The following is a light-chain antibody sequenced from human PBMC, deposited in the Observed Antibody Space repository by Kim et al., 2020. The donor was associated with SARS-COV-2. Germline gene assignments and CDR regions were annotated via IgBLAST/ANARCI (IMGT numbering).Light chain of an antibody. Sequence: SYELTQDPAVSVALGQTVRITCQGDSLRSYYASWYQQKPGQAPVLVIYGKNNRPSGIPDRFSGSSSGNTASLTITGAQAEVEADYYCNSRDSSGNHVVFGEGTQLTV. V-gene: IGLV3-19*01. CDR2: GKN. J-gene: IGLJ2*01. CDR1: SLRSYY. CDR3: NSRDSSGNHVV.